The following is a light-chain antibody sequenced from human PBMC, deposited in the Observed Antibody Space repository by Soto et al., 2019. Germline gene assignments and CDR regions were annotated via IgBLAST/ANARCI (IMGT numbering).Light chain of an antibody. Sequence: QSASTLSDSLGDRVSITCRASQSSSTWLACYQQKPGKAPNLLIYKASSLESGVPSRFSGSGSGTEFILTIGSLEPEDFALYYCLQDHDYQWTFGQGTNVDIK. CDR3: LQDHDYQWT. V-gene: IGKV1-5*03. J-gene: IGKJ2*02. CDR2: KAS. CDR1: QSSSTW.